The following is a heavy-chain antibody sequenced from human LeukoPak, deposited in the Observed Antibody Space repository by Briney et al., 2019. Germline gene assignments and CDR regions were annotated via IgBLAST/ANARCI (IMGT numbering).Heavy chain of an antibody. D-gene: IGHD3-22*01. J-gene: IGHJ3*02. CDR2: IYYSGST. Sequence: SETLSLTCTVPGGSISTYYWSWVRQSPGKGLEWIGHIYYSGSTNYNPSLKSRVAMSVDTSKNQFSLKLSSVTAADTAVYYCARDTYYYNSDTSWSDVFDIWGQGTMVTVSS. CDR1: GGSISTYY. V-gene: IGHV4-59*01. CDR3: ARDTYYYNSDTSWSDVFDI.